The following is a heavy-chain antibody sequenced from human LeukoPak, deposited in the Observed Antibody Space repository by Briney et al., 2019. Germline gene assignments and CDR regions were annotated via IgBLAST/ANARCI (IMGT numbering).Heavy chain of an antibody. CDR2: INPSGGST. CDR1: GGTFSSYA. D-gene: IGHD2-2*01. V-gene: IGHV1-46*01. J-gene: IGHJ4*02. Sequence: ASVKVSCKASGGTFSSYAISWVRQAPGQGLEWMGIINPSGGSTSYAQKFQGRVTMTRDTSTSTVYMELSSLRSEDTAVYYCARERDYAPFDYWGQGTLVTVSS. CDR3: ARERDYAPFDY.